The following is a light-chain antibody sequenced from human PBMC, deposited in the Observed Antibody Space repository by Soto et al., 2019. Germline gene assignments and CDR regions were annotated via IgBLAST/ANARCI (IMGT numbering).Light chain of an antibody. CDR3: SSYTSSSTLDV. CDR2: EVS. Sequence: QSVLTQPASVSGSPGQSITISCTGTSSDVGGYNYVSWYQQHPGKAPKLMIYEVSNRPSGVSNRFSGSKSGNTASLTISGLQAEDEADYYCSSYTSSSTLDVFGTGIKLTVL. J-gene: IGLJ1*01. V-gene: IGLV2-14*01. CDR1: SSDVGGYNY.